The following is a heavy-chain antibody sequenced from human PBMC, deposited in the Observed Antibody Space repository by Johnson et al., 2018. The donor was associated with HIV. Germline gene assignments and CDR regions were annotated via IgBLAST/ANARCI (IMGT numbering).Heavy chain of an antibody. D-gene: IGHD2-21*01. CDR2: IKQDGSEK. Sequence: VQLVESGGVVVQPGGSLRLSCAASGFTFDDYTMHWVRQVPGKGLEWVANIKQDGSEKNYVDSVKGRFTLSRDNAKNSLYLQMNSLRAADTAGFYCARDWVIGDAFDIWGQGTMVIVSS. V-gene: IGHV3-7*01. CDR3: ARDWVIGDAFDI. CDR1: GFTFDDYT. J-gene: IGHJ3*02.